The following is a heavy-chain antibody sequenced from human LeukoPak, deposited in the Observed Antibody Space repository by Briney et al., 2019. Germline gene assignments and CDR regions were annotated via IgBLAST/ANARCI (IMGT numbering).Heavy chain of an antibody. D-gene: IGHD2/OR15-2a*01. CDR3: ARDFSAAFDI. V-gene: IGHV4-59*01. CDR1: GGSLSSYY. Sequence: SETLSLTCTVSGGSLSSYYWSWIRQPPGKGLGWIGYIYYSGSTNYNPSLKSRVTISVGTSKNQFSLKLSSVTAADTAVYYCARDFSAAFDIWGQGTMVTVSS. CDR2: IYYSGST. J-gene: IGHJ3*02.